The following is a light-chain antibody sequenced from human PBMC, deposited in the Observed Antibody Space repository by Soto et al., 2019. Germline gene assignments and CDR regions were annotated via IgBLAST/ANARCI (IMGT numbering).Light chain of an antibody. Sequence: DIQLTQSPSTLSASVGDRVTITCRASQSISNWLAWYQQKPGTAPKLLIYVASTLESGVPSRFSGIRSGTEFTLSVSSLQPDDFATYYCQQYNDSFRYTFGQGTKLEIK. CDR3: QQYNDSFRYT. J-gene: IGKJ2*01. CDR2: VAS. V-gene: IGKV1-5*03. CDR1: QSISNW.